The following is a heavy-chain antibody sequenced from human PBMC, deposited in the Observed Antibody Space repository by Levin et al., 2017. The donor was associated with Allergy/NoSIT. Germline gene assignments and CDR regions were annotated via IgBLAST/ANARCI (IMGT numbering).Heavy chain of an antibody. CDR1: GFTFSSYE. D-gene: IGHD3-16*02. V-gene: IGHV3-48*03. Sequence: GGSLRLSCAASGFTFSSYEMNWVRQAPGKGLEWVSYISSSGSTIYYADSVKGRLTISRDDSKSIAYLQMNSLKTEDTAVYFCARGGPPNYDYNWGSYRDGYFDYWGQGTLVTVSS. CDR2: ISSSGSTI. CDR3: ARGGPPNYDYNWGSYRDGYFDY. J-gene: IGHJ4*02.